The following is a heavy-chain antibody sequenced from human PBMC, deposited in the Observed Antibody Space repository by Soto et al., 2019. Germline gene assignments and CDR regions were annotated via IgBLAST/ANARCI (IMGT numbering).Heavy chain of an antibody. CDR2: ISYSGSS. J-gene: IGHJ6*02. Sequence: SETLSLTCTVSGGSNIRDGYYWSWIRQHPGKGLEWIAYISYSGSSYSNPSLKSRVTISVDTSKNQFSLKLSSVTAADTAVYYCARGRHIVVVPAAIYYYGMDVWGQGTTVTVSS. V-gene: IGHV4-31*03. D-gene: IGHD2-2*01. CDR3: ARGRHIVVVPAAIYYYGMDV. CDR1: GGSNIRDGYY.